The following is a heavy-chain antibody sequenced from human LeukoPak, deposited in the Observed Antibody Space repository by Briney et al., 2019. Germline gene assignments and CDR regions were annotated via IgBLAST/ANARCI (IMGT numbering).Heavy chain of an antibody. CDR1: GNYW. CDR3: SPGFAFDV. J-gene: IGHJ3*01. CDR2: INSDGSWT. Sequence: GGSLRLSCAASGNYWMHWVRQAPGKGLVWVSHINSDGSWTNYADSVKGRFTTSRDNTKNTVYLQMSSLRAEDTAVYYCSPGFAFDVWGQGTMVTVSS. D-gene: IGHD2-15*01. V-gene: IGHV3-74*01.